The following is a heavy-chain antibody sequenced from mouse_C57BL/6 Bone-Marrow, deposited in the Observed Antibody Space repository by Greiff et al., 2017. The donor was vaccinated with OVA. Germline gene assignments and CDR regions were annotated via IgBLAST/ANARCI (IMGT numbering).Heavy chain of an antibody. CDR3: ARHVYYYGSSYVDYAMDY. D-gene: IGHD1-1*01. J-gene: IGHJ4*01. Sequence: EVQRVESGGDLVKPGGSLKLSCAASGFTFSSYGMSWVRQTPDKRLEWVATISSGGSYTYYPDSVKGRFTISRDNAKNTLYLQMSSLKSEDTAMYYCARHVYYYGSSYVDYAMDYWGQGTSVTVSS. V-gene: IGHV5-6*01. CDR2: ISSGGSYT. CDR1: GFTFSSYG.